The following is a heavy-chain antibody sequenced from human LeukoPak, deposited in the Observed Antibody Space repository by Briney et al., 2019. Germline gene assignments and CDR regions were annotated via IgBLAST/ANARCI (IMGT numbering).Heavy chain of an antibody. V-gene: IGHV3-23*01. CDR1: GFTFSSYS. J-gene: IGHJ4*02. CDR2: ISGSGGST. D-gene: IGHD1-1*01. Sequence: GGSLRLSCAASGFTFSSYSMSWVRQAPGKGLEWVSAISGSGGSTYYADSVKGRFTISRDNSKNTLYLQMNSLRAEDTAVYYCAKKLERRRYFDYWGQGTLVTVSS. CDR3: AKKLERRRYFDY.